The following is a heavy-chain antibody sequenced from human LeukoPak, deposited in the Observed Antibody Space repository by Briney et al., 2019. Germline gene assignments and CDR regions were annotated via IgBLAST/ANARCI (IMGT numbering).Heavy chain of an antibody. Sequence: GGSLRLSCAASGFTFSSYSMNWVRQAPGKGLEWVSSISSSSSYIYYADSVKGRFTISRDNAKNSLYLQMNSLRAEDTAVCYCARLKVEGWFDPWGQGTLVTVSS. J-gene: IGHJ5*02. CDR2: ISSSSSYI. CDR1: GFTFSSYS. V-gene: IGHV3-21*01. CDR3: ARLKVEGWFDP.